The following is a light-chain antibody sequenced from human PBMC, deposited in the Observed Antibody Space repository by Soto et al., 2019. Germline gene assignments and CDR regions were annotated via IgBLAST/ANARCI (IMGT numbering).Light chain of an antibody. V-gene: IGKV3-15*01. J-gene: IGKJ1*01. CDR2: GAS. CDR3: QQYNNRLSWT. Sequence: EIMMTQSPATLSVSPGERATLSCRASQSVSSNLAWYQQKPGQAPRLLIYGASSRATGIPARFSGSGSGTQFTLTISSLQSEDFAVYYCQQYNNRLSWTFGQGTKVEVK. CDR1: QSVSSN.